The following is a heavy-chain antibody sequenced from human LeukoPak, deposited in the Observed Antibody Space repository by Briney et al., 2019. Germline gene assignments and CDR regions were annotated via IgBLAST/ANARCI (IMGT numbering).Heavy chain of an antibody. CDR3: ARDTGGDLTHPHPNDWFDP. D-gene: IGHD2-8*02. V-gene: IGHV4-39*07. Sequence: PSETLSLTCTVSGGSISSSSYYWGWIRQPPGKGLEWIGSIYYSGSTYYNPSLKSRVTISVDTSKNQFSLKLSSVTAADTAVYYCARDTGGDLTHPHPNDWFDPWGQGTLVTVSS. CDR1: GGSISSSSYY. CDR2: IYYSGST. J-gene: IGHJ5*02.